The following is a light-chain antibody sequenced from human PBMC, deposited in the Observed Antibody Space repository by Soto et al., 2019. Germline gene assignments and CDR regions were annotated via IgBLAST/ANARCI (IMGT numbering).Light chain of an antibody. Sequence: QLVLTQSPSASASLGASVKLTCTLSSEHSSYAIAWYQQQPEKGPRYLMKLNSDGRHTKGDGIPDRFSGSSSGAERFLIISSLQSEDEADYYCQTWGTGIRVFGGGTKLTVL. V-gene: IGLV4-69*01. CDR1: SEHSSYA. CDR3: QTWGTGIRV. J-gene: IGLJ3*02. CDR2: LNSDGRH.